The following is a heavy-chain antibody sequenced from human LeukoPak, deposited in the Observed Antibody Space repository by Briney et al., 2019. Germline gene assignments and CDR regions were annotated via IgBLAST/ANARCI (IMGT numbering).Heavy chain of an antibody. J-gene: IGHJ3*02. CDR2: INHSGST. CDR1: GFTFSSYW. CDR3: ARADYAFDI. D-gene: IGHD2-21*02. V-gene: IGHV4-34*01. Sequence: SGGSLRLSCAASGFTFSSYWMSWVRQPPGKGLEWIGEINHSGSTNYNPSLKSRVTISVDTSKNQFSLKLSSVTAADTAVYYCARADYAFDIWGQGTMVTVSS.